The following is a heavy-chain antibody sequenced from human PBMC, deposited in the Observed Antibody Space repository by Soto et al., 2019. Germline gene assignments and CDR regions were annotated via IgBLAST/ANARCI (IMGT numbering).Heavy chain of an antibody. Sequence: LSLTCSVSAGSMRNYYWSWIRQPPGKGLEWIGNVDGSGTTKYNPSLRSRVTISVDTSTNQFSLKLSSVIAADTAVYYCSRDVSCSGGSCYPNDWFDPWGQGTLVTVSS. CDR2: VDGSGTT. CDR1: AGSMRNYY. CDR3: SRDVSCSGGSCYPNDWFDP. D-gene: IGHD2-15*01. V-gene: IGHV4-59*01. J-gene: IGHJ5*02.